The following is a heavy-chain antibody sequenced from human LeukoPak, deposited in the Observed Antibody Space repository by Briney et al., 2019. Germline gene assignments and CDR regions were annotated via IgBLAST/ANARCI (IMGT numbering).Heavy chain of an antibody. CDR1: GFTFSNAW. J-gene: IGHJ4*02. CDR3: TTDLGRWLPNYFDY. CDR2: IKSKTDGGTT. V-gene: IGHV3-15*01. Sequence: KAGGSLRLSCAASGFTFSNAWMSWVRQAPGKGLEWVGRIKSKTDGGTTGYAAPVKGRFTISRDDSKNTLYLQMNSLKTEDTAVYYCTTDLGRWLPNYFDYWGQGTLVTVSS. D-gene: IGHD5-24*01.